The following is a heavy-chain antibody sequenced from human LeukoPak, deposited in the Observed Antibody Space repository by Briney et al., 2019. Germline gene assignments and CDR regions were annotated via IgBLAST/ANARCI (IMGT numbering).Heavy chain of an antibody. J-gene: IGHJ5*02. D-gene: IGHD3-10*01. CDR2: ISFDGSQK. V-gene: IGHV3-30*18. CDR3: SKDLTSDFGGDLDP. Sequence: PGRSLRLSCAASGFSFSNYGMNWVRQAPGKGLEGVALISFDGSQKYYADSVKGRFTISRDNSKSTVYLQMNSLRVEDAAVYYCSKDLTSDFGGDLDPWGQGTLVTVSS. CDR1: GFSFSNYG.